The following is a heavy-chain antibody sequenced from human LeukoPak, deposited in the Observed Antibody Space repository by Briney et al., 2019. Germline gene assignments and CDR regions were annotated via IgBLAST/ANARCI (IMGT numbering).Heavy chain of an antibody. V-gene: IGHV3-15*01. CDR2: IKDNGAGGTT. CDR3: ATTRRGDGIGY. D-gene: IGHD2-21*02. Sequence: GGSLRLSCGGSGFTFNDAWMSWVRQAPGKGLEWVGRIKDNGAGGTTDFAAPVKGRFPISRDDSKGTLYMDMNSLKTEDTAVYYCATTRRGDGIGYWGQGTLVTVSS. J-gene: IGHJ4*02. CDR1: GFTFNDAW.